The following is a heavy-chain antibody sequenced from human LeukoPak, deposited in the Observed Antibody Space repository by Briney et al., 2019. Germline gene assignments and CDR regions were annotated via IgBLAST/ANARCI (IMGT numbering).Heavy chain of an antibody. V-gene: IGHV3-33*01. J-gene: IGHJ4*02. Sequence: GGSLRLSCAASGFTFSSYGMHWVRQAPGKGLEWVALKWYDGSNKYYADSVKGRLTISRDNSKNTLYLQMNSLRAEDTAVYYCAREGPCGNSQFDYWGQGTLVTVSS. D-gene: IGHD2/OR15-2a*01. CDR3: AREGPCGNSQFDY. CDR2: KWYDGSNK. CDR1: GFTFSSYG.